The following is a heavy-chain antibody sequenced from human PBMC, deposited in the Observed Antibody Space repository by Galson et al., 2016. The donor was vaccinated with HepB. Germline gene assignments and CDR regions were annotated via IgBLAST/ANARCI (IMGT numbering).Heavy chain of an antibody. J-gene: IGHJ4*02. CDR2: ISGSGTSL. CDR1: GFTFSSYA. D-gene: IGHD6-13*01. CDR3: AKVVAATVADY. V-gene: IGHV3-23*01. Sequence: SLRLSCAASGFTFSSYAMTWVRQAPGKGLEWMSAISGSGTSLYHADSVKGRFTISRDNSENTLYVQMNNLRAGDTAVYYCAKVVAATVADYWGLGTLVTVSS.